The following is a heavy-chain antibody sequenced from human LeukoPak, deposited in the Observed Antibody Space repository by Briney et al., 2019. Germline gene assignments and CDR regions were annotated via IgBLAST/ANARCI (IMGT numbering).Heavy chain of an antibody. Sequence: GGSLRLSCAASGFTFSSYAMTWVRQAPGTGLEWVSTIGGSGGGTYYTGSVKGRFTISRDNSKSTLYLQMNSLRVEDTAVYYCAKAMHYGAGSKFDYWGQGTLVTVSS. CDR3: AKAMHYGAGSKFDY. CDR2: IGGSGGGT. V-gene: IGHV3-23*01. D-gene: IGHD3-10*01. CDR1: GFTFSSYA. J-gene: IGHJ4*02.